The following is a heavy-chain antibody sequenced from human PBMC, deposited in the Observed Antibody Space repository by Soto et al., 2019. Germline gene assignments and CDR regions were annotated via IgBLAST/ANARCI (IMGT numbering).Heavy chain of an antibody. V-gene: IGHV4-59*02. J-gene: IGHJ6*02. CDR3: ARHDAVSTLQNGMGV. CDR1: RGSVTGYY. D-gene: IGHD2-15*01. CDR2: IYYAGNT. Sequence: SETLSLTCTVSRGSVTGYYWSWIRQAPGRGLEWIGYIYYAGNTLYTPSLSSRVTISIDTSKNQFSLRLTSVTAADTAVYFCARHDAVSTLQNGMGVWGQGATVTVSS.